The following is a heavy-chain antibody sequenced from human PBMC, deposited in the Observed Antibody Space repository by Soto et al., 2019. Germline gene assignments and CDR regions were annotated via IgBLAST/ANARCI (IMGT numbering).Heavy chain of an antibody. Sequence: ETLSLTCAVYGGSFSGYYWSWIRQPPGKGLEWIGEINHSGSTNYNPSLKSRVTISVDTSKNQFSLKLSSVTAADTAVYYCARGPLNRIAARRGNFDYWGQGTLVTVSS. CDR1: GGSFSGYY. CDR3: ARGPLNRIAARRGNFDY. CDR2: INHSGST. J-gene: IGHJ4*02. D-gene: IGHD6-6*01. V-gene: IGHV4-34*01.